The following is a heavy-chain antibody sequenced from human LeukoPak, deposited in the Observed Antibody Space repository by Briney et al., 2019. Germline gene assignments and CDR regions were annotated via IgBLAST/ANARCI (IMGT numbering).Heavy chain of an antibody. Sequence: SETLSLTCTVSGGSISSSSYYWGWIRQPPGKGLEWIGSIYYSGSTYYNPSLKSRVTISVDTSKNQFSLKLSSVTAADTAVYYCASQRNSGSRDWGQGTLVTVSS. D-gene: IGHD1-26*01. CDR2: IYYSGST. V-gene: IGHV4-39*01. CDR1: GGSISSSSYY. J-gene: IGHJ4*02. CDR3: ASQRNSGSRD.